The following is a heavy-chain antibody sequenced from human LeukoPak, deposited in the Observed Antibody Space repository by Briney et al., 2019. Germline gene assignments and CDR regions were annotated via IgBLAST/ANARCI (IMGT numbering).Heavy chain of an antibody. CDR1: GGSISSSNW. D-gene: IGHD3-9*01. CDR2: IHHSGST. Sequence: KASETLSLTCAVSGGSISSSNWWSWVRQPPGKGLEWIGEIHHSGSTNYNPSLKSRVTISVDKSKNQFSLKLSSVTAADTAVYYCARDGSYYDILTGYSTWGQGTLVTVSS. CDR3: ARDGSYYDILTGYST. J-gene: IGHJ5*02. V-gene: IGHV4-4*02.